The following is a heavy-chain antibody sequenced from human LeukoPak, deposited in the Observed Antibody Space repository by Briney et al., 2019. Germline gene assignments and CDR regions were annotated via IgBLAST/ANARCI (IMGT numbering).Heavy chain of an antibody. J-gene: IGHJ4*02. CDR1: GYTFTDDY. Sequence: GASVKVSCKTSGYTFTDDYMQWVRQAPGQGLEWMGWIKPDSGFTNYAQKFQGRMTMTRDASISTAYMELSRLRPDDTAVYYCAPTPEAYTSNWNVWGRGTLVTVSS. D-gene: IGHD1-1*01. V-gene: IGHV1-2*02. CDR2: IKPDSGFT. CDR3: APTPEAYTSNWNV.